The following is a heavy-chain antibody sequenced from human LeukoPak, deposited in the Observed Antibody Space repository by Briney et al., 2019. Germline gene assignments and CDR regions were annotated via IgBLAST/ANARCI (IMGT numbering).Heavy chain of an antibody. CDR2: IYYSGST. CDR1: GGSISSYY. D-gene: IGHD6-19*01. Sequence: SETPSLTCTVSGGSISSYYWSWIRQPPGKGLEWIGYIYYSGSTNYNPSLKSRVTISVDTSKNQFSLKLSSVTAADTAVYYCASSHSGYSSGWYGSWGQGTLVTVSS. J-gene: IGHJ4*02. CDR3: ASSHSGYSSGWYGS. V-gene: IGHV4-59*08.